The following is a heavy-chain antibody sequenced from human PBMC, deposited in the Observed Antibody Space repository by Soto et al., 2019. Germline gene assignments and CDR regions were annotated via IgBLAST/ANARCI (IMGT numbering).Heavy chain of an antibody. Sequence: GSLRLSCAASGFTFSSYGMHWVRQAPGKGLEWVGIISYDGSNKYYADSVKGRFTISRDNSKNTLYLQMNSLRGEDTAVYHCAKDGYYGDYHLHYFDYWGLGTLVTVSS. CDR3: AKDGYYGDYHLHYFDY. J-gene: IGHJ4*02. D-gene: IGHD4-17*01. CDR1: GFTFSSYG. CDR2: ISYDGSNK. V-gene: IGHV3-30*18.